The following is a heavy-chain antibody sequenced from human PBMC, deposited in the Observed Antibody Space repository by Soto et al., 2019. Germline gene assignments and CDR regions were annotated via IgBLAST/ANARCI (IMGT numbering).Heavy chain of an antibody. V-gene: IGHV3-21*01. D-gene: IGHD3-22*01. Sequence: GGSLRLSCAASGFTLSRHTMNWVRQAPGKGLEWVSFIGSRTSDIYYADSVKGRFTISRDNAKNSLYLDLTRLRAEDTAVYFCVRDYYDTSGYPNTFDMWGQGKMGTVSS. CDR2: IGSRTSDI. J-gene: IGHJ3*02. CDR3: VRDYYDTSGYPNTFDM. CDR1: GFTLSRHT.